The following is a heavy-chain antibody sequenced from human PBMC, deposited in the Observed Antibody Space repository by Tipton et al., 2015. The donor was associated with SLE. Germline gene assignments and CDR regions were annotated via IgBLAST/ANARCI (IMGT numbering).Heavy chain of an antibody. D-gene: IGHD6-13*01. CDR2: INHSGST. CDR3: ARTLIAAAAD. V-gene: IGHV4-34*01. CDR1: GGSFSGYY. J-gene: IGHJ4*02. Sequence: TLSLTCAVYGGSFSGYYWSWIRQPPGKGLEWIGEINHSGSTNYNPSLKSRVTISVDTSKNQFSLKLSSVTAADTAVYYCARTLIAAAADWGQGTLVTVSS.